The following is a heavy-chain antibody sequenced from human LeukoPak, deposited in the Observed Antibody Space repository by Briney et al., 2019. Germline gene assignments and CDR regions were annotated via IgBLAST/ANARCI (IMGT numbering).Heavy chain of an antibody. D-gene: IGHD1-26*01. CDR3: ARDRSGSYYPDAFDI. J-gene: IGHJ3*02. Sequence: SETLSLTCTVSGGSISSYYWSWIRQPAGKGLEWIGRIYTSGSTNYNPSLKSRVTMSVDTSKNQFSLKLSSVTAADTALYYCARDRSGSYYPDAFDIWGQGTMVTVSS. CDR2: IYTSGST. CDR1: GGSISSYY. V-gene: IGHV4-4*07.